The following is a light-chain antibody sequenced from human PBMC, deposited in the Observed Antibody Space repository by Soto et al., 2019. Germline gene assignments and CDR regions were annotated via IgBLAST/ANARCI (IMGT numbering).Light chain of an antibody. J-gene: IGLJ1*01. Sequence: QSVLTQPPSASGSPGQSVTISCTGTNSDVGTYKYVSWYQQHPGKAPKLMIYEVTKRPSGVPDRFSGSKSGNTASLTVSGLQAEDEADYYCSSYAGSNNFVFGTGTKVTVL. CDR1: NSDVGTYKY. V-gene: IGLV2-8*01. CDR3: SSYAGSNNFV. CDR2: EVT.